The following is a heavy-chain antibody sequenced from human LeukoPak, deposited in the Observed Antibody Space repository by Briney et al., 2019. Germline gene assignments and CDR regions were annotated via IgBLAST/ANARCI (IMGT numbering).Heavy chain of an antibody. Sequence: ASVKVSCKASGGTFSSYAISWVRQAPGQGLEWMGGIIPIFGTANYAQKFQGRVTITTDESTSTAYMELSSLRSEDTAVYYCARDLMGYCSSTSCYTVFDPWGQGTLVTVSS. CDR3: ARDLMGYCSSTSCYTVFDP. CDR1: GGTFSSYA. CDR2: IIPIFGTA. J-gene: IGHJ5*02. D-gene: IGHD2-2*02. V-gene: IGHV1-69*05.